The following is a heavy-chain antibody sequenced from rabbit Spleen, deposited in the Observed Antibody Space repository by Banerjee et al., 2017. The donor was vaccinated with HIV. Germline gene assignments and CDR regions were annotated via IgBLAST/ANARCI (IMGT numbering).Heavy chain of an antibody. D-gene: IGHD1-1*01. Sequence: QEQLVESGGGLVQPEGSLTLTCKASGVSFSDKDVMCWVRQAPGKRPEWIGYIDPVFGNTYYATWVNGRFTISSHNAQNTLYLQLNSLTVADTATYFCVRSAYVSGSAFYGYFNLWGPGTLVTVS. J-gene: IGHJ4*01. V-gene: IGHV1S47*01. CDR2: IDPVFGNT. CDR1: GVSFSDKD. CDR3: VRSAYVSGSAFYGYFNL.